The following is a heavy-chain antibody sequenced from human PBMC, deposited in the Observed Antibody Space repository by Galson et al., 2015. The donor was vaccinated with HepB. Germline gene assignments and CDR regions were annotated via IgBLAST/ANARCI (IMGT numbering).Heavy chain of an antibody. Sequence: SVKVSCKASGYTFTSYAISWVRQAPGQGLEWMGGIIPIFGTANYAQKFQGRVTITADESTSTAYMELSSLRSEDTAVYYCARSTRLRGVIIGHYGMDVWGQGTTVTVSS. V-gene: IGHV1-69*13. CDR2: IIPIFGTA. CDR1: GYTFTSYA. D-gene: IGHD3-10*01. J-gene: IGHJ6*02. CDR3: ARSTRLRGVIIGHYGMDV.